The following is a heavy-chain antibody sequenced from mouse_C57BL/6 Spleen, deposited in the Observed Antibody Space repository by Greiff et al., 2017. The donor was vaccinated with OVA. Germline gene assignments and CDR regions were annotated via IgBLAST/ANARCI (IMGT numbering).Heavy chain of an antibody. Sequence: EVKLEESGGGLVQPGGSMKLSCAASGFTFSDAWMDWVRQSPEKGLEWVAEIRNKANNHATYYAESVKGRFTISRDDSKSSVYLQMNSIRAEDTGIDDCTRRRWLLHYYARDYWGQGTSVTVSS. V-gene: IGHV6-6*01. J-gene: IGHJ4*01. CDR1: GFTFSDAW. CDR3: TRRRWLLHYYARDY. D-gene: IGHD2-3*01. CDR2: IRNKANNHAT.